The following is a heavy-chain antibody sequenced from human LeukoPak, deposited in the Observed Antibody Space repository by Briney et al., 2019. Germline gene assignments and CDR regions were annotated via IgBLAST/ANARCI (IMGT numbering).Heavy chain of an antibody. D-gene: IGHD6-19*01. J-gene: IGHJ4*02. CDR2: TYYRSKWYD. CDR3: ARASSGYYALDS. Sequence: SQTLSLTCVISGDSVSSNSAAWNWIRQSPSRGLEWLGRTYYRSKWYDDYAVSVKSRITITPDTSKNQFSRQLSSVTPEDTAAYYCARASSGYYALDSWGQGTLVTVSS. CDR1: GDSVSSNSAA. V-gene: IGHV6-1*01.